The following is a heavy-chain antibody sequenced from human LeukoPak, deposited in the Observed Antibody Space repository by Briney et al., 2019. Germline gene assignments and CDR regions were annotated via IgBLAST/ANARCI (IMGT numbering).Heavy chain of an antibody. CDR2: INHSGGT. CDR1: GGSFSGYY. D-gene: IGHD3-3*01. J-gene: IGHJ4*02. CDR3: ARDTNLEGEFDY. V-gene: IGHV4-34*01. Sequence: PSETLSLTCAVYGGSFSGYYWSWIRQPPGKGLEWIGEINHSGGTNYNPSLKSRVTISVDTSKNQFSLKLSSVTAADTAVYYCARDTNLEGEFDYWGQGTLVTVSS.